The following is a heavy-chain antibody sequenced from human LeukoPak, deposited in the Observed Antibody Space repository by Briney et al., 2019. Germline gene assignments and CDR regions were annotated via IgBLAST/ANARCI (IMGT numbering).Heavy chain of an antibody. CDR1: GGSISSCY. D-gene: IGHD6-19*01. Sequence: SETLSLTCTVSGGSISSCYWSWIRQPPGKGLEWIGYIYTSGSTNYNPSLKSRVTISVDTSKDQFSLKLSSVTAADTAVYYCAREALYSSGWYFDYWGQGTLVTVSS. CDR3: AREALYSSGWYFDY. V-gene: IGHV4-4*09. CDR2: IYTSGST. J-gene: IGHJ4*02.